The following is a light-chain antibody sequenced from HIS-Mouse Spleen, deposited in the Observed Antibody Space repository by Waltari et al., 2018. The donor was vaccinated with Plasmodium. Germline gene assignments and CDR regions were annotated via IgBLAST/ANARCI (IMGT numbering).Light chain of an antibody. CDR2: EDS. CDR1: ALPKTY. J-gene: IGLJ3*02. CDR3: YSTDSSGNHRV. Sequence: SYELTQPPSVSVSPGQTARLTCSGDALPKTYAYWYQQKSGQAPVLVLYEDSKRPSGIPERVSGCSSGKRATLTSSGAQVEDEADYYCYSTDSSGNHRVFGGGTKLTVL. V-gene: IGLV3-10*01.